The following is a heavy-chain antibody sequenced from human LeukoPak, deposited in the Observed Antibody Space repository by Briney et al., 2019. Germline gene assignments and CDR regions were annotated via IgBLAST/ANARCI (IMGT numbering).Heavy chain of an antibody. Sequence: GGSLRLSCAASGFTFSNFGMHWVRQAPGKELEWVAFIRYDEKIKYYADSVAGRFTISRDNSKSTLYLQMNSLRPEDTTLYYCAKAPFHSSAYELEFDFWGQGTLVTVSS. J-gene: IGHJ4*02. D-gene: IGHD3-22*01. CDR1: GFTFSNFG. V-gene: IGHV3-30*02. CDR3: AKAPFHSSAYELEFDF. CDR2: IRYDEKIK.